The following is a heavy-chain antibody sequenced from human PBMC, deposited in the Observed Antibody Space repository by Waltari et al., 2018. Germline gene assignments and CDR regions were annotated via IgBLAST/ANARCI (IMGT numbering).Heavy chain of an antibody. CDR3: ARGRGELDY. J-gene: IGHJ4*02. D-gene: IGHD4-17*01. Sequence: QVQLQESGPGLVKPSETLSLTCTVSGGSISSHYWSWVRQTPGKGLEWIGYIYYSGSTNYNPSLKSRVTISVDTSKNQCSLKLTSVTAADTAVYYCARGRGELDYWGQGTLVTVSS. V-gene: IGHV4-59*11. CDR1: GGSISSHY. CDR2: IYYSGST.